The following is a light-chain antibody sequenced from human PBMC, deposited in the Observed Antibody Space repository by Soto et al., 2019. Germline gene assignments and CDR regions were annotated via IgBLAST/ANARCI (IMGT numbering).Light chain of an antibody. CDR3: HQRNNWPT. Sequence: EIVLTQSPATLSLSPGERATLSCRASQSVASYLAWYQQKPGQAPRLLIYDASNRATGIPARFSGSGSGTDFTLTINSLEPEDFAVYFCHQRNNWPTFGGGTKVEI. CDR2: DAS. V-gene: IGKV3-11*01. CDR1: QSVASY. J-gene: IGKJ4*01.